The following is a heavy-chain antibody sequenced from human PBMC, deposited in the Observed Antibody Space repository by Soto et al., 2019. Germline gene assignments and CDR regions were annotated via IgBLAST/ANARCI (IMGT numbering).Heavy chain of an antibody. CDR1: GYTFPSCG. CDR3: ARPMTTVTQRDAFDI. V-gene: IGHV1-18*01. Sequence: GASVKVSCKASGYTFPSCGISWVRQTPGQGLEWMGWISPSNGNTNYAQNLQGRVTMTTDTSTTTAYMELRSLRSDDTAVYYCARPMTTVTQRDAFDIWGQGTMVTVSS. D-gene: IGHD4-17*01. CDR2: ISPSNGNT. J-gene: IGHJ3*02.